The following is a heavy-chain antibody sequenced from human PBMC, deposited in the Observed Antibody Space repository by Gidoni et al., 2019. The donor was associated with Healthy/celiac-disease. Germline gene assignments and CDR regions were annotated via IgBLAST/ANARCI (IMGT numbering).Heavy chain of an antibody. J-gene: IGHJ3*02. V-gene: IGHV3-21*01. Sequence: EVQLVESGGGLVKPGGSLRLSCAASGFTFSSYSMNWVRQAPGKGLEWVSSISSSSSYIYYADSVKGRFTISRDNAKNSLYLQMNSLRAEDTAVYYCARDVSCSSTSCHPNWGAFDIWGQGTMVTVSS. CDR1: GFTFSSYS. CDR3: ARDVSCSSTSCHPNWGAFDI. D-gene: IGHD2-2*01. CDR2: ISSSSSYI.